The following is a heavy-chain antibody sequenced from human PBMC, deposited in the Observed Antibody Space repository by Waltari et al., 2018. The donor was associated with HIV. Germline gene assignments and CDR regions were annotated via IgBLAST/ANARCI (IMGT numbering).Heavy chain of an antibody. CDR2: RKQEGSEK. D-gene: IGHD3-10*01. V-gene: IGHV3-7*04. CDR3: ARGGFYGSGSKVN. Sequence: EVQLVESGGGLVQPGGSLRLSCAASGFTFSSYWMSWVRQAQGEGLGGVANRKQEGSEKYDVEAVNGRITISRDNAENSLYLQMNSLRAEDTAVYYCARGGFYGSGSKVNWGQGTLVTVSS. J-gene: IGHJ4*02. CDR1: GFTFSSYW.